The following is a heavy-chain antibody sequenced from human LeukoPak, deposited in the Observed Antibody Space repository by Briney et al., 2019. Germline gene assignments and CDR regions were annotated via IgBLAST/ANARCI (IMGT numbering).Heavy chain of an antibody. CDR2: INPNSGGT. Sequence: ASVKVSCKASGYRFTSYKMHWVRQAPGQGLEWMGRINPNSGGTNYAQKFQGRVTMTRDTSISTAYMELSRLRSDDTAVYYCARSSYGDFDIWGQGTMVTVSS. J-gene: IGHJ3*02. CDR3: ARSSYGDFDI. D-gene: IGHD5-18*01. V-gene: IGHV1-2*06. CDR1: GYRFTSYK.